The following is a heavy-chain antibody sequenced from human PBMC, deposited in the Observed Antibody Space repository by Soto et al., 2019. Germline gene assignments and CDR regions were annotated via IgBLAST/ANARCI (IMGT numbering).Heavy chain of an antibody. D-gene: IGHD6-19*01. Sequence: ASVKVSCKASGYTFTSYAITWVRQAPGQGLEWMGWISPYIGNTNYAQKLQGRVTMTTDTSTSTVYMELRSLSSDDTAVYFCARVFVAVADTSSFDFWGQGTLVTVSS. CDR2: ISPYIGNT. V-gene: IGHV1-18*01. J-gene: IGHJ4*02. CDR3: ARVFVAVADTSSFDF. CDR1: GYTFTSYA.